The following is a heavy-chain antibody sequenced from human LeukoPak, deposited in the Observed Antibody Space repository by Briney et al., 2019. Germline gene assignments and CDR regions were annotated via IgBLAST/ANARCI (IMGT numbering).Heavy chain of an antibody. D-gene: IGHD2-15*01. J-gene: IGHJ4*02. CDR1: GFTFSSYS. V-gene: IGHV3-21*01. CDR3: ARAPQGYCSGGSCYVDY. CDR2: ISSSSSYV. Sequence: GGSLRLSCAASGFTFSSYSMNWVRQAPGKGLEWVSSISSSSSYVFNADAVKGRFTITRDNAKNSLYLQMNSLRAEDTAVFYCARAPQGYCSGGSCYVDYWGQGTLVTVSS.